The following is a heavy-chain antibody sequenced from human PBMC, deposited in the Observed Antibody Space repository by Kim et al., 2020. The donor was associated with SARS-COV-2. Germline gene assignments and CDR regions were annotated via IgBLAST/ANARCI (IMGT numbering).Heavy chain of an antibody. D-gene: IGHD5-18*01. CDR3: ARSAPLKQLWLREFDY. CDR1: GGSISSSSYY. Sequence: SETLSLTCTVSGGSISSSSYYWGWIRQPPGKGLEWIGSIYYSGSTYYNPSLKSRVTISVDTSKNQFSLKLSSVTAADTAVYYCARSAPLKQLWLREFDYWGQGTLVTVSS. V-gene: IGHV4-39*01. J-gene: IGHJ4*02. CDR2: IYYSGST.